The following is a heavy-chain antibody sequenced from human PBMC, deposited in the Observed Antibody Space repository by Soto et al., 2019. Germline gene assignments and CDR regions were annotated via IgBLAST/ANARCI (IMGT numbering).Heavy chain of an antibody. V-gene: IGHV3-23*01. CDR1: GFTFSSYP. D-gene: IGHD3-10*01. CDR2: ISSIDGST. Sequence: EVQLLESGGGLVQPGGSLRLSCATSGFTFSSYPMTWVRQAPGKGLQWVSTISSIDGSTYYADSVKGRFTISRDISTNTLYLQMNSLRAEGTAVYYCVKRMENYSRYYGLDVWGQGTKVTVSS. CDR3: VKRMENYSRYYGLDV. J-gene: IGHJ6*02.